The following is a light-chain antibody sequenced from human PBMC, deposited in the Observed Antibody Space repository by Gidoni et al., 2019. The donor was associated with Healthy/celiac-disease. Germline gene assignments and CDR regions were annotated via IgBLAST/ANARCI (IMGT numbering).Light chain of an antibody. CDR1: QGISSY. J-gene: IGKJ5*01. CDR2: AAS. CDR3: HQLNRYLFT. Sequence: DIQLTQAPSFLSSSVGDRVTITCRASQGISSYLAWYQHKPGKAPKLLIYAASTLQSGVPSRFSGSGSGTDFTLTISSLQPEDFATYYCHQLNRYLFTFGQGTRLEI. V-gene: IGKV1-9*01.